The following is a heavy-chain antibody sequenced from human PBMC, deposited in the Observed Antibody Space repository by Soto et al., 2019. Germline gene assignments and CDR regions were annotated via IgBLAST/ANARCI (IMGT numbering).Heavy chain of an antibody. Sequence: GWSLRLSCAASGFTFSSYWMSWVRQAPGKGLEWVANIKQDGSEKYYVDSVKGRFTISRDNAKNSLYLQMNSLRAEDTAVYYCAREKAYIWGSYCAFDIWGQGTMVTVSS. D-gene: IGHD3-16*01. CDR1: GFTFSSYW. J-gene: IGHJ3*02. CDR2: IKQDGSEK. CDR3: AREKAYIWGSYCAFDI. V-gene: IGHV3-7*01.